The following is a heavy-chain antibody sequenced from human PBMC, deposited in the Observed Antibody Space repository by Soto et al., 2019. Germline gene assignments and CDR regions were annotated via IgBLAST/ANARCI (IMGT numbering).Heavy chain of an antibody. CDR3: TTDKITIFGVVIENWFDP. D-gene: IGHD3-3*01. Sequence: GGSLRLSCAASGLTFSSYSMSWVRQAPGKGLEWVGRIKSKTDGGTTDYAAPVKGRFTISRDDSKNTLYLQMNSLKTEDTAVYYCTTDKITIFGVVIENWFDPWGQGTLVTVSS. V-gene: IGHV3-15*01. J-gene: IGHJ5*02. CDR1: GLTFSSYS. CDR2: IKSKTDGGTT.